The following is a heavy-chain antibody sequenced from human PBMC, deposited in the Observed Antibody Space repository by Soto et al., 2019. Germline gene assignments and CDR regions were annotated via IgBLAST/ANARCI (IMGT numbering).Heavy chain of an antibody. D-gene: IGHD3-22*01. CDR2: IWYDGSNK. Sequence: HPGGSLRLSCAASGVTFCSYGMHWVRQAPGKGLEWVAVIWYDGSNKYYADSVKGRFTISRDNSKNTLYLQMNSLRAEDTAVYYCARGANYYDSFDWFDPWGQGTLVTVSS. V-gene: IGHV3-33*01. J-gene: IGHJ5*02. CDR3: ARGANYYDSFDWFDP. CDR1: GVTFCSYG.